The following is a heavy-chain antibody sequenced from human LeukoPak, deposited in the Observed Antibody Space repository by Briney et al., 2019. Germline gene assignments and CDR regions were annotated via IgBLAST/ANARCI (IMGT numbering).Heavy chain of an antibody. CDR2: IYYSGST. CDR1: GGSISSYY. CDR3: ASEPPSGWFDP. V-gene: IGHV4-59*01. Sequence: SETLSLTCTVSGGSISSYYWSWIRQPPGKGLEWIGYIYYSGSTNYNPSLKSRVTISVDTSKNQFSLKLSSVTAADTAVYYCASEPPSGWFDPWGQGTLVTVSS. J-gene: IGHJ5*02.